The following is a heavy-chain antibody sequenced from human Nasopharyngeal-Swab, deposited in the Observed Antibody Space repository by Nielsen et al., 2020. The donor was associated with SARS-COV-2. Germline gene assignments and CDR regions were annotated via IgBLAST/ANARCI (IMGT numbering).Heavy chain of an antibody. J-gene: IGHJ3*02. V-gene: IGHV1-3*01. CDR2: ISAYNGNT. CDR3: ATDSSGYHDAFDI. Sequence: WVRQAPGQGLEWMGWISAYNGNTNYAQKFQGRVTITRDTSASTAYMELSSLRSEDTAVYYCATDSSGYHDAFDIWGQGTMVTVSS. D-gene: IGHD3-22*01.